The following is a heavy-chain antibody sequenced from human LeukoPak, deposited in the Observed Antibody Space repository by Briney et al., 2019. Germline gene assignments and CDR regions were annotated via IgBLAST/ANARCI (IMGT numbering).Heavy chain of an antibody. J-gene: IGHJ6*02. V-gene: IGHV4-59*08. CDR2: IYDSGST. Sequence: SETLSLTCAVYGGSFSGYYWSWIRQPPGKGLEWIGYIYDSGSTNYNPSLKSRVTISVDTSKNQFSLKLSSVTAADTAVYYCARYSSSQVVFGMDVWGQGTTVTVSS. CDR1: GGSFSGYY. CDR3: ARYSSSQVVFGMDV. D-gene: IGHD6-6*01.